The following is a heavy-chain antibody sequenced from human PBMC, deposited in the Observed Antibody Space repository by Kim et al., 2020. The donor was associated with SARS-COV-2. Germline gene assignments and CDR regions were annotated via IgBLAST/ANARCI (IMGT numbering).Heavy chain of an antibody. CDR2: IPASGGST. J-gene: IGHJ4*02. V-gene: IGHV3-23*01. D-gene: IGHD3-9*01. Sequence: GGSLRLSCTVSGFTFSTYPINWVRQPPGKGLEWVSSIPASGGSTSYADSVKGRFTISRDNSKNSVYLQMNSLRADDTAVYYCAHRRTGTDLFDSWGQGSLVTVSS. CDR1: GFTFSTYP. CDR3: AHRRTGTDLFDS.